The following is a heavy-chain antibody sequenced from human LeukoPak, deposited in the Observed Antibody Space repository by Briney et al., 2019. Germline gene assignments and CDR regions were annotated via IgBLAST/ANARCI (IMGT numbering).Heavy chain of an antibody. CDR3: AGGGGFEWLRGYYYYYMDV. CDR1: GGSFSGYY. V-gene: IGHV4-34*01. J-gene: IGHJ6*03. D-gene: IGHD5-12*01. Sequence: SETLSLTCAVYGGSFSGYYWSWIRQPPGKGLEWIGEINHSGSTNYNPSLKSRVTISVDTSKNQFSLKLSSVTAADTAVYYCAGGGGFEWLRGYYYYYMDVWGKGTTVTVSS. CDR2: INHSGST.